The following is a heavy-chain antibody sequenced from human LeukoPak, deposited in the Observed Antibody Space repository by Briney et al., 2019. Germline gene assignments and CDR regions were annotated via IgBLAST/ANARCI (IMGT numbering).Heavy chain of an antibody. Sequence: GESLKISCAASGFTFSSYNMNWVRQAPGKGLEWVSYISTSGSSIYYADSVKGRFTISRDNAKNSLYLQMNRLRDEDTAVYYCAGQTYSVHHWGQGTLVTVSS. CDR2: ISTSGSSI. CDR3: AGQTYSVHH. D-gene: IGHD2-15*01. J-gene: IGHJ5*02. V-gene: IGHV3-48*02. CDR1: GFTFSSYN.